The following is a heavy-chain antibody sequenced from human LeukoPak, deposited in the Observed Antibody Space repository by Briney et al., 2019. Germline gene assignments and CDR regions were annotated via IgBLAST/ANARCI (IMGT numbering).Heavy chain of an antibody. CDR2: ISGSGGST. V-gene: IGHV3-23*01. Sequence: PGGSLRLSCAGSGFTFSSYAMSWVRQAPGKGLEWVSAISGSGGSTLYADSVKGRFTISRDNSKNTLYLQMSSLRAEDTAVYYCARGYDSSGYYTEFGYWGQGTLVTVSS. J-gene: IGHJ4*02. D-gene: IGHD3-22*01. CDR1: GFTFSSYA. CDR3: ARGYDSSGYYTEFGY.